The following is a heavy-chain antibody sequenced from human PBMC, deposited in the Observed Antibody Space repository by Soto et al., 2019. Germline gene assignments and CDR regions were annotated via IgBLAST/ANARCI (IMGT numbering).Heavy chain of an antibody. D-gene: IGHD2-15*01. Sequence: GGSLRLSCAASRFTFSSYAMSWVRQAPGKGLEWVSLISGSADRTYYTDSVKGRFTISRDNSKNTLYLQLNSLRAEDTAVYYCARGYCSGGSCPPGLYYYYGMDVCGQRTTVTVSS. CDR2: ISGSADRT. V-gene: IGHV3-23*01. J-gene: IGHJ6*02. CDR1: RFTFSSYA. CDR3: ARGYCSGGSCPPGLYYYYGMDV.